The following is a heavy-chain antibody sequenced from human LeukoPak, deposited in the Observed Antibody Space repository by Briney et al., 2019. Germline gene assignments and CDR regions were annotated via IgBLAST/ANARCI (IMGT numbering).Heavy chain of an antibody. J-gene: IGHJ6*02. V-gene: IGHV4-39*01. D-gene: IGHD4-23*01. CDR1: GGSISSSSYY. CDR3: ARHTPNGNVPGYYYGMDV. CDR2: IYYSGST. Sequence: SETLSLTCTVSGGSISSSSYYWGWIRQPPGKGLEWIGSIYYSGSTYYNPSLKSRVTISVDTSKNQFSLKLSSVTAADTAVYYCARHTPNGNVPGYYYGMDVWGQGTTVTVSS.